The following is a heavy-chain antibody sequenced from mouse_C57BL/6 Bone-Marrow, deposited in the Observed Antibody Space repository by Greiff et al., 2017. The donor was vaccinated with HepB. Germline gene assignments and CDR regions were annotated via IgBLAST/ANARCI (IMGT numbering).Heavy chain of an antibody. Sequence: VQLQQSGPELVKPGASVKISCKASGYTFTDYYINWVKQRPGQGLEWIGWIFPGSGSTYYNEKFKGKATLTVDKSSSTAYMLLSSLTSEDSAVYFCARDYDYDVGAMDYWGQGTSVTVSS. CDR2: IFPGSGST. V-gene: IGHV1-75*01. CDR1: GYTFTDYY. D-gene: IGHD2-4*01. J-gene: IGHJ4*01. CDR3: ARDYDYDVGAMDY.